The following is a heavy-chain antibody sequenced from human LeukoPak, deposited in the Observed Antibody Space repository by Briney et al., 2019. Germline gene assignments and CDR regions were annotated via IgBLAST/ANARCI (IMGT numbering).Heavy chain of an antibody. CDR3: ASATVQLGSRYYNVFDP. V-gene: IGHV3-7*03. D-gene: IGHD3-3*01. J-gene: IGHJ5*02. Sequence: GGSLRLSCAASGFTFSTYYMTWVRQAPGKGLEWVANINQDGSVKDYGDSVKGRFTVSRDNTQNSLFLQMDSLRVGDTAVYYCASATVQLGSRYYNVFDPWGQGTLVTVSS. CDR1: GFTFSTYY. CDR2: INQDGSVK.